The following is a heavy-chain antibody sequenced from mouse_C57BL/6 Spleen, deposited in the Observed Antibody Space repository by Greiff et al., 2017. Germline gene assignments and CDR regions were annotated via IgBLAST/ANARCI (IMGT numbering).Heavy chain of an antibody. J-gene: IGHJ3*01. CDR2: ISYDGSN. CDR3: ARDDYYGSSFRN. V-gene: IGHV3-6*01. CDR1: GYSITSGYY. D-gene: IGHD1-1*01. Sequence: EVQLQQSGPGLVKPSQSLSLTCSVTGYSITSGYYWNWLRQFPGNKLEWMGYISYDGSNNYNPSLKNRISITRDTSKNQFFLKLNSVTTEDTATYYCARDDYYGSSFRNWGQGTLVTVSA.